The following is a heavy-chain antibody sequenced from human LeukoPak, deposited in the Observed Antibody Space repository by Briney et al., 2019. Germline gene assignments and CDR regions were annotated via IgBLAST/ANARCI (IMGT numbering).Heavy chain of an antibody. J-gene: IGHJ4*02. CDR2: ISGVGGST. D-gene: IGHD6-19*01. Sequence: PGGSLRLSCAATGFTFSSYGMSWVRQHPGKGREWVLVISGVGGSTYYADSGKGRFTISRDNSKNMLYLQINRLRAKDTDIFYCAKGRQWLPLEYWGQGTLVT. CDR3: AKGRQWLPLEY. CDR1: GFTFSSYG. V-gene: IGHV3-23*01.